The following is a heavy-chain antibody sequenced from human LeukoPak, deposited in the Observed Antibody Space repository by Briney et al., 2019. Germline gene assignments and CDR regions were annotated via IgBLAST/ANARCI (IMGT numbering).Heavy chain of an antibody. V-gene: IGHV4-59*12. J-gene: IGHJ2*01. CDR3: ARPFTTVAYWYFDL. Sequence: SETLSLTCSVSGGSISTYYWTWIRQPPGKGLEWIGYIFYSGSTNYNPSLKSRVTISIDTSKNQFSLKLSSVTAADTAVYYCARPFTTVAYWYFDLWGRGTLVTVSS. CDR1: GGSISTYY. D-gene: IGHD4-11*01. CDR2: IFYSGST.